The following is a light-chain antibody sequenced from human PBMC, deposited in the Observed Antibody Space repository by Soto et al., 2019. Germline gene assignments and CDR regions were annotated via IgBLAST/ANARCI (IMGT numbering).Light chain of an antibody. CDR3: AAWDDSLDGVV. CDR1: SSNVGGNT. CDR2: SNN. V-gene: IGLV1-44*01. J-gene: IGLJ2*01. Sequence: QSVLAQPPSASGTPGQRVTISCSGSSSNVGGNTVNWYRQLPGMAPKLLIYSNNQRPSGVPDRISGSTSGTSASLAISGLQSEDEADYYCAAWDDSLDGVVFGGGTKLTVL.